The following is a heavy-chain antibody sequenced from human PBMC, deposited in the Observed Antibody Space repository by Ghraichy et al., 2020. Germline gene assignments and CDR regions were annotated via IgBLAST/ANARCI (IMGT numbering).Heavy chain of an antibody. CDR3: AREGLKVAFDY. CDR2: INQDGNEK. Sequence: GGSLRLSCAASGNTFSRSWMSWVRQAPGKGLEWVANINQDGNEKHYVDSVKGRFTISRDNAKNSLFLQMNSLTAEDTAVYYCAREGLKVAFDYWGLGTLVTVSS. D-gene: IGHD2-15*01. CDR1: GNTFSRSW. J-gene: IGHJ4*02. V-gene: IGHV3-7*04.